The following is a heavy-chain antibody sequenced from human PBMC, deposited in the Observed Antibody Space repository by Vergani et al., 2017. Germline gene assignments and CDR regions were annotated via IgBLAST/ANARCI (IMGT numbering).Heavy chain of an antibody. CDR2: ISYDGSNK. CDR3: AKDRPGYSSNYFDY. V-gene: IGHV3-30*18. D-gene: IGHD4-11*01. J-gene: IGHJ4*02. Sequence: VQLVESGGGLVKPGGSLRLSCAASGFTFSTYGMHWVRQAPGKGLEWVAVISYDGSNKYYADSVKGRFTISRDNSKNTLYLQMNSLRAEDTAVYYCAKDRPGYSSNYFDYWGQGTLVTVSS. CDR1: GFTFSTYG.